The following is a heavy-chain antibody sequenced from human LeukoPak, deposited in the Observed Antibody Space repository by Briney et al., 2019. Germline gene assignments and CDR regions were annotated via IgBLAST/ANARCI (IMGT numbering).Heavy chain of an antibody. V-gene: IGHV3-30*02. Sequence: GGSLRLSCAASGFTFSTYGIHWVRQAPDKGLEWVAFILYDGSNTYYPDSVKGRFTISRDNAKKSLYLQMNSLRAEDTAVYYCAREPTVITLENWFDPWGQGTLVTVSS. D-gene: IGHD4-11*01. CDR2: ILYDGSNT. CDR3: AREPTVITLENWFDP. J-gene: IGHJ5*02. CDR1: GFTFSTYG.